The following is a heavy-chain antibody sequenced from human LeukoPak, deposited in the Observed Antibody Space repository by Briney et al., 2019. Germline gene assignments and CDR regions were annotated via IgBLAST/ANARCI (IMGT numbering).Heavy chain of an antibody. J-gene: IGHJ5*02. V-gene: IGHV1-69*05. CDR3: ARSREFGVVTYNWFDP. CDR2: IIPIFGTA. D-gene: IGHD3-3*01. Sequence: SVKVSCKASGGTCSSYAISWVRQAPGQGLEWMGGIIPIFGTANYAQKFQGRVTITTDESTSTAYMELSSLRSEDTGVYYCARSREFGVVTYNWFDPWGQGTLVTVSS. CDR1: GGTCSSYA.